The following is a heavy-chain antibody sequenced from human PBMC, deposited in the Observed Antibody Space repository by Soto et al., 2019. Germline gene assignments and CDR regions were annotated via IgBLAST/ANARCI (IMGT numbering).Heavy chain of an antibody. CDR1: GFTFRSYA. J-gene: IGHJ6*02. CDR3: ARYNWKYYSNGMDV. D-gene: IGHD1-7*01. CDR2: ISDSGGST. V-gene: IGHV3-23*01. Sequence: EVQLLESGGGLVQPGGSLRLSCAASGFTFRSYAMSWVRQAPGKGLEWVSAISDSGGSTYYADSVKGRFTISRDNSKNTLALQMNSHRAEDRAVYYCARYNWKYYSNGMDVWGQGTTVTVS.